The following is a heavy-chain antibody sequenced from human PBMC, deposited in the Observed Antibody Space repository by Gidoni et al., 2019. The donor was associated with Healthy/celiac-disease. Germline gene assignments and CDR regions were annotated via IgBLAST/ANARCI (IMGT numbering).Heavy chain of an antibody. CDR1: GFTVSNNY. V-gene: IGHV3-53*04. CDR3: AREGDSSSSFYGMDV. Sequence: EVQLVESGGGLVQPGGSLRLSCAGSGFTVSNNYMSWVRQAPGRGLEWVSVIYTDGSTYYADSVKGRLTISRHNSKNTLYLHMNSLRAEDTAVYYCAREGDSSSSFYGMDVWGQGTTVTVSS. D-gene: IGHD6-6*01. CDR2: IYTDGST. J-gene: IGHJ6*02.